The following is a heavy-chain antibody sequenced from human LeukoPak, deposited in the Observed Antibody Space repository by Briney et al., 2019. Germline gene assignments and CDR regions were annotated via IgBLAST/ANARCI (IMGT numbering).Heavy chain of an antibody. V-gene: IGHV3-23*01. CDR2: ISGSGGST. D-gene: IGHD3-3*01. CDR1: GFTFSSYA. CDR3: AKVWGDLLRFLEWSSSPYYFDY. J-gene: IGHJ4*02. Sequence: PGGSLRLSCAASGFTFSSYAMSWVRQAPGKGLEWVSAISGSGGSTYYADSVKGRFTISRDNSKNTLYLQMNSLRAEDTAVYYCAKVWGDLLRFLEWSSSPYYFDYWGQGTLVTVSS.